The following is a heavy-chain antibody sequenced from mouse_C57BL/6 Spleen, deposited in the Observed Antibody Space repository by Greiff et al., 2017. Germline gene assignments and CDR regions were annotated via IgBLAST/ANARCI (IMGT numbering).Heavy chain of an antibody. V-gene: IGHV1-18*01. CDR2: INPNNGGT. J-gene: IGHJ1*03. CDR3: ARPITTVVATGYFDV. CDR1: GYTFTDYN. Sequence: EVKVVESGPELVKPGASVKIPCKASGYTFTDYNMDWVKQSHGKSLEWIGDINPNNGGTIYNQKFKGKATLTVDKSSSTAYMELRSLTSEDTAVYYCARPITTVVATGYFDVWGTGTTVTVSS. D-gene: IGHD1-1*01.